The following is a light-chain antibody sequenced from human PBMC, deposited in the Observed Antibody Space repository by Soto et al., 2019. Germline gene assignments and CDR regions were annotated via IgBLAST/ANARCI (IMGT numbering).Light chain of an antibody. J-gene: IGKJ5*01. CDR2: GAS. V-gene: IGKV1-27*01. CDR1: QDIINH. Sequence: DIPMTQSPSSLSASVGDTVTITCRASQDIINHLAWYQQRPGKVPKLLIYGASTLHSGVPSRFRGSGSGTHFTLTISSLQPEDVATYYCQNYHLALGTVGQGTRLEIK. CDR3: QNYHLALGT.